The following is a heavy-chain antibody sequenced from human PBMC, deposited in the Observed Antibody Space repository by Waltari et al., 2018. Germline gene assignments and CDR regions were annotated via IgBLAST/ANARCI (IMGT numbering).Heavy chain of an antibody. CDR2: IYYSGST. J-gene: IGHJ3*02. CDR1: GGSISSSSYY. V-gene: IGHV4-39*01. CDR3: ARHRGGRFDAFDI. Sequence: QLQLQESGPGLVKPSETLSLTCTVSGGSISSSSYYWGWIRQPPGKGLEWIGSIYYSGSTYYNPARKSRVTISVDTSKNQFSLKLSSVTAADTAVYYCARHRGGRFDAFDIWGQGTMVTVSS. D-gene: IGHD2-15*01.